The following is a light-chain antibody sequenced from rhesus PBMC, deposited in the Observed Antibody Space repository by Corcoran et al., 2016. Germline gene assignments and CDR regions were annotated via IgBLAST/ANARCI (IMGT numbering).Light chain of an antibody. CDR1: QSLLSSNGYNY. CDR2: YGS. CDR3: MQALQTPLT. J-gene: IGKJ4*01. Sequence: DIVMTQTPLSLPVTLGEPASISCRSSQSLLSSNGYNYLHLYLQKQGQSPQLLIFYGSNRASRVPAGFSGGGSGTEFTLKISRVEAEDVGVYYCMQALQTPLTFGGGTKVEIK. V-gene: IGKV2-60*01.